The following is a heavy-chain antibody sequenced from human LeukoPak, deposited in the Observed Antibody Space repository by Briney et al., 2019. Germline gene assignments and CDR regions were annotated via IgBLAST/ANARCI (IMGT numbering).Heavy chain of an antibody. D-gene: IGHD6-19*01. CDR3: ARAKGWLVPLDY. CDR2: IYHSGST. J-gene: IGHJ4*02. CDR1: GGSISSSNW. Sequence: SETLSLTCTVSGGSISSSNWWSWVRQPPGKGLEWIGEIYHSGSTNYNPSLKSRVTISVDKSKNQFSLKLSSVTAADTAVYYCARAKGWLVPLDYWGQGTLVTVSS. V-gene: IGHV4-4*02.